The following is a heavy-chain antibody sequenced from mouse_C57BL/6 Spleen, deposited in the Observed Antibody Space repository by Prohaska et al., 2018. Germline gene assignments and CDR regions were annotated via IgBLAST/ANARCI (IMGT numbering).Heavy chain of an antibody. J-gene: IGHJ3*01. CDR3: ARVGGYYHFAY. Sequence: QVQLQQPGAELVKPGASVKMSCKASGYTFTSYWITWVKQRPGQGLEWIGDIYPGSGSTNFNDKFKSKATLTVDTSSSTAYMQLSSLTSEDSAVYYCARVGGYYHFAYGGQGTLVTVSA. D-gene: IGHD2-3*01. CDR2: IYPGSGST. V-gene: IGHV1-55*01. CDR1: GYTFTSYW.